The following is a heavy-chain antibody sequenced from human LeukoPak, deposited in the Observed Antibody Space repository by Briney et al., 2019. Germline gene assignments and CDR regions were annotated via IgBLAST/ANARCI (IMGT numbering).Heavy chain of an antibody. Sequence: AAVKVSCKTSGHTFTSYGISWVRQAPGQGVEWMGWISAYKGNTNYAQTLRGRVTMTTDTSTSTAYMELRSLRAYDTAVYYCARAWGLIAAAGPRGWFAPWGPGTLVTVSS. CDR2: ISAYKGNT. CDR3: ARAWGLIAAAGPRGWFAP. V-gene: IGHV1-18*01. D-gene: IGHD6-13*01. J-gene: IGHJ5*02. CDR1: GHTFTSYG.